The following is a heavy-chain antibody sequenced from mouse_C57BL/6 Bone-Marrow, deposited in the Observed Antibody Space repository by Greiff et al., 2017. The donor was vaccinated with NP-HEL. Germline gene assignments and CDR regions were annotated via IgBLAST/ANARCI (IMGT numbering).Heavy chain of an antibody. V-gene: IGHV1-47*01. J-gene: IGHJ3*01. CDR3: AIYYSNYRGFAY. Sequence: VQLQQSGAELVKPGASVKMSCKASGYTFTTYPIEWMKQNHGKSLEWIGNFHPYNDDTKYNEKFKGKATLTVEKSSSTVYLELSRLTSDVSAVYYCAIYYSNYRGFAYWGQGTLVTVSA. CDR2: FHPYNDDT. D-gene: IGHD2-5*01. CDR1: GYTFTTYP.